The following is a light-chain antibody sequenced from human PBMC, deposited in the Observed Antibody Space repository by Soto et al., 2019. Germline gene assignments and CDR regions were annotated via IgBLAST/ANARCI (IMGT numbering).Light chain of an antibody. CDR1: QSISSSQ. CDR2: GAS. CDR3: QQYGSSIT. J-gene: IGKJ5*01. Sequence: EIVLTQSPGTLSLSPGERATLSCRASQSISSSQLVWYQQKPGQAPGLLISGASSSATGIPDRFSGSGSGTDFNLTISKPEPEDFAVYYCQQYGSSITFGQGTRLDIK. V-gene: IGKV3-20*01.